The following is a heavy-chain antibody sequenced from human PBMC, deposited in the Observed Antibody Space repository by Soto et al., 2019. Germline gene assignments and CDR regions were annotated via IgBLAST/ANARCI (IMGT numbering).Heavy chain of an antibody. D-gene: IGHD3-22*01. CDR1: GITISNYP. CDR2: ISGSGDRT. Sequence: EVQLLESGGGLVQPGGSPRLSCAASGITISNYPMSWVRQAPGKGLDWVSGISGSGDRTYYADSAKGRFTIPKDISKNSLSLQLDSLGVEDTAVYFCVKDDGGYPSTAPLWGQGTLVTVSS. CDR3: VKDDGGYPSTAPL. V-gene: IGHV3-23*01. J-gene: IGHJ4*02.